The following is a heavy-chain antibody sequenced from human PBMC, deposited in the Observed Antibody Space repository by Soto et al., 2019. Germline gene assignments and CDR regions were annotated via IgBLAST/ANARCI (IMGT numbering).Heavy chain of an antibody. CDR3: ARDTGPNGYNYYYFGMDV. J-gene: IGHJ6*02. Sequence: PWWSLRLSCSASVFTFSNYAMHWFRQAPGKGLEWVAVISYDGSDKYNANSVKGRFTISRDNSKNTLYLQMNSLRAEDTAVYYCARDTGPNGYNYYYFGMDVWGQGTTVTVSS. V-gene: IGHV3-30-3*01. CDR1: VFTFSNYA. CDR2: ISYDGSDK. D-gene: IGHD5-18*01.